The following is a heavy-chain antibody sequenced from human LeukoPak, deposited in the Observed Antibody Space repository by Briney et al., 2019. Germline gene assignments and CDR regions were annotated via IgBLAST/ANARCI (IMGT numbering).Heavy chain of an antibody. CDR2: IDGGGSST. Sequence: GGSLRLSCAAFGFPFSNHWMHWVRQVPGKGLVWVSRIDGGGSSTSYADSVKGRFTISRDNSKNTLYLQVNSLRAEDTAVYYCARERFYYYGMDVWGQGTAVTVSS. CDR3: ARERFYYYGMDV. J-gene: IGHJ6*02. V-gene: IGHV3-74*01. CDR1: GFPFSNHW.